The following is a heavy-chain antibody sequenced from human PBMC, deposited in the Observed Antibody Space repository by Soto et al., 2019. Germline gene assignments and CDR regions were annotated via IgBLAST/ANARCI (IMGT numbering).Heavy chain of an antibody. Sequence: PSETLSLTCTVSGGSISSGDYYWSWIRQPPGKGLEWIGYIYYSGSTYYSPSLKSRVTISVDTSKNQFSLKLSSVTAADTAVYYCARTITMVRGVIYGNWFDPWGQGTLVTVSS. CDR2: IYYSGST. CDR3: ARTITMVRGVIYGNWFDP. J-gene: IGHJ5*02. CDR1: GGSISSGDYY. D-gene: IGHD3-10*01. V-gene: IGHV4-30-4*01.